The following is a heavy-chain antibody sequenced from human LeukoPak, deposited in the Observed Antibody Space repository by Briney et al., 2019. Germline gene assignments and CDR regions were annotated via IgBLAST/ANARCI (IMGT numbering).Heavy chain of an antibody. Sequence: GGSLRLSCAASGFTFSSYGMHWVRQAPGKGLEWVAFIRYDGSNKYYADSVKGRFTISRDNSKNTLYLQMNSLRAEDTAVYYCARDRENIVVVPAAISPAYYYYMDVWGKGTTVTVSS. CDR2: IRYDGSNK. J-gene: IGHJ6*03. CDR3: ARDRENIVVVPAAISPAYYYYMDV. CDR1: GFTFSSYG. D-gene: IGHD2-2*01. V-gene: IGHV3-30*02.